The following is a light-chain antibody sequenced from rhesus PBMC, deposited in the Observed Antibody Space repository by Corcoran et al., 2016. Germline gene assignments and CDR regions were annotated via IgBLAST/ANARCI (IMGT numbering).Light chain of an antibody. Sequence: DIHMTQSPSPPSASVGDKVTITCRASLGISNDLAWYQQKPGKAPKLLIYAASNLQSGVPSRFSGGGSGTDFTLTSSSLQPKDFAIYYCQQRNSCPYSIGQGAKVESK. CDR1: LGISND. J-gene: IGKJ2*01. CDR2: AAS. V-gene: IGKV1-33*01. CDR3: QQRNSCPYS.